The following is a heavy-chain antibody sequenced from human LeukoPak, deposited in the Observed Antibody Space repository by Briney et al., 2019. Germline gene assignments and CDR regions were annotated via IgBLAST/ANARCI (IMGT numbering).Heavy chain of an antibody. D-gene: IGHD3-9*01. CDR2: INSDGSST. Sequence: PGGSLRLSCAASGFTFSSYWMHWVRQAPGKGLVWVSRINSDGSSTSYADSVKGRFTISRDNAKNTLYLQMNSLRAEDTAVYYCAKKQLKRLILTGSNYFDYWGQGTLVTVSS. J-gene: IGHJ4*02. CDR3: AKKQLKRLILTGSNYFDY. V-gene: IGHV3-74*01. CDR1: GFTFSSYW.